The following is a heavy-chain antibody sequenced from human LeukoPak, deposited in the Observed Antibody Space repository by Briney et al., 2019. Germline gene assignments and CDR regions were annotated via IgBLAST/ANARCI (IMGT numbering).Heavy chain of an antibody. Sequence: GGSLRLSCAASGFTFNSYELNWLRQAQGKGLEWVSYVSSSGSTIYYADSVRGRFTISRDNAKNSLYLQMNSLRAEDTAVYYCARSLLWFGELLVYWGQGTLVTVSS. CDR2: VSSSGSTI. D-gene: IGHD3-10*01. CDR3: ARSLLWFGELLVY. J-gene: IGHJ4*02. V-gene: IGHV3-48*03. CDR1: GFTFNSYE.